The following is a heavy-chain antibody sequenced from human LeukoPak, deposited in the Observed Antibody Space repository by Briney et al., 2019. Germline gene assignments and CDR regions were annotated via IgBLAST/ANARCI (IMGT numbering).Heavy chain of an antibody. CDR3: ARTIVGATSYFDY. CDR2: IYYSGST. CDR1: GGSINSYY. J-gene: IGHJ4*02. Sequence: SETLSLTCTITGGSINSYYWSWIRQPPGKGLEWIGYIYYSGSTNYNPSLKSRVTIPVDTSKNQFSLKLSSVTAADTAVYYCARTIVGATSYFDYWGQGTLVTVSS. V-gene: IGHV4-59*01. D-gene: IGHD1-26*01.